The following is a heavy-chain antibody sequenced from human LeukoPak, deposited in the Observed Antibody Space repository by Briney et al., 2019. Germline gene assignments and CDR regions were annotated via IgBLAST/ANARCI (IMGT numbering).Heavy chain of an antibody. CDR2: IIPILGIA. J-gene: IGHJ3*02. V-gene: IGHV1-69*04. CDR3: ARDSTRPDAFDI. Sequence: ASVKVSCKASGGTFSSYAISWVRQAPGQGLEWMGRIIPILGIANYAQKFQGRVTITADKSTSTAYMELSSLRSEDTAVYYCARDSTRPDAFDIWGQGTMVTVSS. D-gene: IGHD2-2*01. CDR1: GGTFSSYA.